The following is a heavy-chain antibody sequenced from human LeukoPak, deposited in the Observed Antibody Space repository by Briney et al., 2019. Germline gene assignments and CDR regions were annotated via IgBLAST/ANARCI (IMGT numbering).Heavy chain of an antibody. CDR2: IKEDGSEK. CDR3: ARDDSPTTYNYDSRVYHDALDV. Sequence: QSGGSLRLSCAASGFTFSNYWMSWVRQAPGKGLEWVANIKEDGSEKYYVDSVKGRFTISRDNARNSLYLQMNSLRAEDTAVYYCARDDSPTTYNYDSRVYHDALDVWGQGTMVTVSS. J-gene: IGHJ3*01. D-gene: IGHD3-22*01. V-gene: IGHV3-7*01. CDR1: GFTFSNYW.